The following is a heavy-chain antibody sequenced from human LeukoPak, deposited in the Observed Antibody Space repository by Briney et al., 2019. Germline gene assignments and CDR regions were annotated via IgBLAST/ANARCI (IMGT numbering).Heavy chain of an antibody. CDR3: ARDKYSSSWYFRVDY. D-gene: IGHD6-13*01. CDR2: ISGSGGST. CDR1: GFTFSSYA. Sequence: GGSLRLSCAASGFTFSSYAMSWVRQAPGKGLEWVSAISGSGGSTYYADSVKGRFTISRDNSKNTLYLQMNSLRAEDTAVYYCARDKYSSSWYFRVDYWGQGTLVTVSS. V-gene: IGHV3-23*01. J-gene: IGHJ4*02.